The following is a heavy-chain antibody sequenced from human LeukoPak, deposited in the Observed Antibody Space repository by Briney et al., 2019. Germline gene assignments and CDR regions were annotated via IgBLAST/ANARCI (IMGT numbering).Heavy chain of an antibody. CDR1: GYTFTRYG. CDR3: ARENVVVPAARSWFDP. CDR2: ISAYNGNT. V-gene: IGHV1-18*01. J-gene: IGHJ5*02. Sequence: ASVKVSCKASGYTFTRYGISWVRQAPGQGLEWMGWISAYNGNTNYAQKLQGRVTMTTDTSTSTAYMELRSLRSDDTAVYYCARENVVVPAARSWFDPWGQGTLVTVSS. D-gene: IGHD2-2*01.